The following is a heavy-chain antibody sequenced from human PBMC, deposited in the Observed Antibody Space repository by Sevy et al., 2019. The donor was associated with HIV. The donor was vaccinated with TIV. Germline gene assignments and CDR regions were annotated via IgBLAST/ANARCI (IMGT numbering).Heavy chain of an antibody. J-gene: IGHJ6*03. CDR2: ISSSSSYI. Sequence: GGSLRLSCAASGFTFSSYSMNWVRQAPGKGLEWVSSISSSSSYIYYADSVKGRFNISRDNAKNSLYLQMNSLRAEDTDVYYCAGDRAAGPVPAAIRYYYYMDVWGKGTTVTVSS. CDR1: GFTFSSYS. V-gene: IGHV3-21*01. CDR3: AGDRAAGPVPAAIRYYYYMDV. D-gene: IGHD2-2*02.